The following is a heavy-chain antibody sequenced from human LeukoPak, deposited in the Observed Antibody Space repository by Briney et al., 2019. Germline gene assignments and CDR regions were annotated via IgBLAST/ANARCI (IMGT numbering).Heavy chain of an antibody. Sequence: GGSLRLSCAASGFTVSSNYMSWVRQAPGKGLEWVSVIYSGGSTYYADSVKGRFTISRDNSKNTLYLQMNSLRAEDTAVYYCARVIVGATTFYYYYMDVWGKGTTVTVS. J-gene: IGHJ6*03. CDR1: GFTVSSNY. V-gene: IGHV3-53*01. CDR3: ARVIVGATTFYYYYMDV. CDR2: IYSGGST. D-gene: IGHD1-26*01.